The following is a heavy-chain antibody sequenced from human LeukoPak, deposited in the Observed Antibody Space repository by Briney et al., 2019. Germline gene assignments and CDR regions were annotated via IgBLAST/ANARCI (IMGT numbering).Heavy chain of an antibody. CDR1: GDSVSRSDSY. Sequence: SETLSLTRSVSGDSVSRSDSYWDWIRQPPGKGLEWIGTIYYSGRTYYSPSLKSRVTMSVDPSNNQFSLNLRSVTAADTALYCCARRRYYDGSGYLEWGQGTLLSVSS. V-gene: IGHV4-39*01. D-gene: IGHD3-22*01. CDR2: IYYSGRT. CDR3: ARRRYYDGSGYLE. J-gene: IGHJ1*01.